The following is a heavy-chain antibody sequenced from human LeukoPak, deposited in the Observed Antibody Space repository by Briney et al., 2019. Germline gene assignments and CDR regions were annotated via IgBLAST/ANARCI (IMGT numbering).Heavy chain of an antibody. Sequence: ASVKVSCKASGGTFSSYAISWVRQAPGQGLEWMGGIIPIFGTANYAQKFQGRVTITADESTSTAYMELSSLRSEDTAVYYCASIQAAMSEVWDYWGQGTLVTVS. CDR2: IIPIFGTA. CDR3: ASIQAAMSEVWDY. V-gene: IGHV1-69*01. J-gene: IGHJ4*02. D-gene: IGHD2-2*01. CDR1: GGTFSSYA.